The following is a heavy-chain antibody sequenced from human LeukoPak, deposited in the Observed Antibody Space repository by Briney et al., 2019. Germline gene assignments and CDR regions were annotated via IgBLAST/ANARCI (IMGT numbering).Heavy chain of an antibody. CDR2: IYPADSDT. J-gene: IGHJ4*02. Sequence: GESLRISCKGFGYSFTSYWIGWVRQMPGKGLEWMGIIYPADSDTRYSPSFEGQVTISADMSIRTAYLQWSSLKASDTAMYYCARRIAGAGSDYWGQGTLVTVSS. D-gene: IGHD6-13*01. CDR1: GYSFTSYW. CDR3: ARRIAGAGSDY. V-gene: IGHV5-51*01.